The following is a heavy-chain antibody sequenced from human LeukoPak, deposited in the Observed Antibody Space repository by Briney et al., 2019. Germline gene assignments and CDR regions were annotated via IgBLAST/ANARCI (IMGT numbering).Heavy chain of an antibody. Sequence: NPGGSLRLSCAASGFTFSRNSMNWVRQAPGKGLEWVSSISTSSSYIYYADSVKGRFTISRDNAKNSLYLQMNSLRAEDTAVYYCARSSCFGEEGFDPWGQGTLVTVSS. CDR3: ARSSCFGEEGFDP. CDR2: ISTSSSYI. CDR1: GFTFSRNS. D-gene: IGHD3-10*01. J-gene: IGHJ5*02. V-gene: IGHV3-21*01.